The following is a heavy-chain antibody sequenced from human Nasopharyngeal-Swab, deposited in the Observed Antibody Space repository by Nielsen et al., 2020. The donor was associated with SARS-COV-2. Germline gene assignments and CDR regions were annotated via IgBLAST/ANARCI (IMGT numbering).Heavy chain of an antibody. CDR1: GFTFDDYA. Sequence: SCAASGFTFDDYAMHWVRQAPGKGLEWVSGISWNSGSIGYADSVKGRFTISRDNAKNSLYLQMNSLRAEDTALYYCAKEPYYYGMDVWGQGTTVTVSS. CDR2: ISWNSGSI. J-gene: IGHJ6*02. V-gene: IGHV3-9*01. CDR3: AKEPYYYGMDV.